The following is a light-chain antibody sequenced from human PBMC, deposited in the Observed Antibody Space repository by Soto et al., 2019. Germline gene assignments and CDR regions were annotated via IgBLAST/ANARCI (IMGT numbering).Light chain of an antibody. CDR3: QQLSSYPLT. CDR1: QGISSY. J-gene: IGKJ4*01. CDR2: AAS. V-gene: IGKV1-9*01. Sequence: DIQLTQSPSFLSASVGDRVTITCRATQGISSYLAWYQQKPGKAPKLLISAASTLQGGVPSRFSGSGSGTEFTLTISSLQPEDFATYYCQQLSSYPLTFGGGTKVEI.